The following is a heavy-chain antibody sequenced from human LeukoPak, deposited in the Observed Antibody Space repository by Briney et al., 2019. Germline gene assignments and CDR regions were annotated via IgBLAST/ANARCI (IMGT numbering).Heavy chain of an antibody. CDR2: IGTAGDT. J-gene: IGHJ3*02. CDR1: GFTFSSYD. V-gene: IGHV3-13*04. CDR3: ARGRGWGTFDI. D-gene: IGHD3-10*01. Sequence: SGGSLRLSCAASGFTFSSYDMHWVRQGTGKGLEWVSAIGTAGDTYYPGSVKGRFTTSRENAKNSLYLQMNSLRAGDTAVYYCARGRGWGTFDIWGQGTMVTVSS.